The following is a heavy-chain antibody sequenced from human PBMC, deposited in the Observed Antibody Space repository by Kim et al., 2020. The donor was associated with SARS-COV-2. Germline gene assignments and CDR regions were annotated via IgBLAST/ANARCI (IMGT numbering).Heavy chain of an antibody. Sequence: LKSRVTISVDTSKNQFSLKLSSVTAADTAVYYCARIELDYYDSSGYVFDYWGQGTLVTVSS. J-gene: IGHJ4*02. D-gene: IGHD3-22*01. V-gene: IGHV4-59*01. CDR3: ARIELDYYDSSGYVFDY.